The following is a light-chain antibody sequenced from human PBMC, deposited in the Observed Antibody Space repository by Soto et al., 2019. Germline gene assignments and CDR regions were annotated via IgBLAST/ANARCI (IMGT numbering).Light chain of an antibody. V-gene: IGLV2-11*01. CDR2: DVT. CDR1: SSDVGAYNY. CDR3: CSYAGRYTLI. J-gene: IGLJ2*01. Sequence: QSALTQPRSVSGSPGQSVTISCTGTSSDVGAYNYVSWYQQHPGKAPKMMIYDVTKRPSGVPDRFSGSKSGNTASLTISGLRAEYEADYYCCSYAGRYTLILGGGTKVTVL.